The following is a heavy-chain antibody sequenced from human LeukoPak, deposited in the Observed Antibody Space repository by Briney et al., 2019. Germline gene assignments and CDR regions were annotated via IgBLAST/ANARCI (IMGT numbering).Heavy chain of an antibody. CDR3: ATYPVAGTDY. CDR2: VSYSGST. V-gene: IGHV4-59*01. J-gene: IGHJ4*02. D-gene: IGHD6-19*01. Sequence: SETLSLTCSVSGGSISGSYWNWIRQPPGKGLEWIGYVSYSGSTNYNPSLKGRVTISVDTSKNQFSLKLSSVTAADTAVYYCATYPVAGTDYWGQGTLVTVSS. CDR1: GGSISGSY.